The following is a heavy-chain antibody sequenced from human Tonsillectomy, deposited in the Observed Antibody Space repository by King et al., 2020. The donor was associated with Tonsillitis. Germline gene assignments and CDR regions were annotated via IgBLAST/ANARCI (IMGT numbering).Heavy chain of an antibody. V-gene: IGHV4-59*01. CDR3: ARAYYEFWSGYYYYYGMDV. D-gene: IGHD3-3*01. Sequence: VQLQESGPGLVKPSETLSLTCTVSGGSISSYYWSWIRQPPGKGLEWIGYIYYSGSTNYNPSLKSRVTISVDTSKNQFSLKLSSVTAADTAVYYCARAYYEFWSGYYYYYGMDVWGQGATVTVSS. J-gene: IGHJ6*02. CDR1: GGSISSYY. CDR2: IYYSGST.